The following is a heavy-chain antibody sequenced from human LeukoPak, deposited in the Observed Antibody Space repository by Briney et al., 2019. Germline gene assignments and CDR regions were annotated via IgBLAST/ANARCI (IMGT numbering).Heavy chain of an antibody. V-gene: IGHV1-46*01. J-gene: IGHJ4*02. CDR3: ARVGMTAATADF. CDR1: GYTFTTYY. D-gene: IGHD6-25*01. CDR2: INPRGGST. Sequence: GASVKVSCKASGYTFTTYYMHWLRQAPGQGPEWMGIINPRGGSTDYAQKFQGRVTMTSDTSTSTVYMELYSLRSDDTAVYFCARVGMTAATADFWGQGTLVTVSS.